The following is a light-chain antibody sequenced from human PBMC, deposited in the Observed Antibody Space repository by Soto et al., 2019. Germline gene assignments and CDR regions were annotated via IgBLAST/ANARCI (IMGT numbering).Light chain of an antibody. CDR2: EVS. J-gene: IGLJ3*02. CDR1: SGDIGSYNS. Sequence: QSALTQPASVSGSPGQSITISCTGTSGDIGSYNSVSWYQQHPGKAPKLMIFEVSNRPSGVSNRFSGSKSGNTASLTISGLHTEDEADYYCSSYTTTSTLWVFGGGTKLTVL. CDR3: SSYTTTSTLWV. V-gene: IGLV2-14*01.